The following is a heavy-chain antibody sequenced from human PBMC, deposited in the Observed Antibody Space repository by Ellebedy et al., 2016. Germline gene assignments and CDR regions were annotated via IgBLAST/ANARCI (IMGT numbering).Heavy chain of an antibody. CDR1: GGSFSGYY. J-gene: IGHJ4*02. Sequence: SETLSLTXAVYGGSFSGYYWSWIRQPPGKGLEWIGEINHSGSTNYNPSLKSRVTISVDTSKNQFSLKLSSVTAADTAVYYCARIIWFGELFGYWGQGTLVTVSS. V-gene: IGHV4-34*01. D-gene: IGHD3-10*01. CDR2: INHSGST. CDR3: ARIIWFGELFGY.